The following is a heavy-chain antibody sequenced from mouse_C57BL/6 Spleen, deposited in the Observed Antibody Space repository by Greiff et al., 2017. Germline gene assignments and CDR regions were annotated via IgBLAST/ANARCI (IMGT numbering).Heavy chain of an antibody. J-gene: IGHJ2*01. D-gene: IGHD2-4*01. V-gene: IGHV1-26*01. CDR3: ARWVYDYDEGAYFDY. Sequence: EVQLQQSGPELVKPGASVKISCKASGYTFTDYYMNWVKQSHGKSLEWIGDINPNNGGTSYNQKFKGKATLTVDKSSSTAYMELRSLTSEDSAVYYCARWVYDYDEGAYFDYWGQGTTLTVSS. CDR2: INPNNGGT. CDR1: GYTFTDYY.